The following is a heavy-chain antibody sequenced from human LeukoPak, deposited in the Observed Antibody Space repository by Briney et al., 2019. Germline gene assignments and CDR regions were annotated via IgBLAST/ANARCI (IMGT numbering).Heavy chain of an antibody. Sequence: QPGGSLRLPCGASGFTFSSYWLHWVRQAPGKGLVGVSRINSDGSSTSYADSVKGRFTISRDNAKNTLYPQMNSLRAEDTAVYYCARDAQPYGTNGVCYKYYYYGMDVWGQGTTVTVSS. CDR1: GFTFSSYW. CDR3: ARDAQPYGTNGVCYKYYYYGMDV. J-gene: IGHJ6*02. V-gene: IGHV3-74*01. D-gene: IGHD2-8*01. CDR2: INSDGSST.